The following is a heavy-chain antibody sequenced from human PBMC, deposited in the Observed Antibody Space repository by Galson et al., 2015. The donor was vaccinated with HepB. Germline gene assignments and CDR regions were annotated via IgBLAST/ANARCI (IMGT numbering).Heavy chain of an antibody. CDR2: ISSSGSTI. Sequence: SLRLSCAASGLTFSDYYMSWIRQAPGKGLEWVSYISSSGSTIYYADSVKGRFTISRDNAKNSLYLQMNSLRAEDTAVYYCARDKQPAANAFDIWGQGTMVTVSS. D-gene: IGHD6-13*01. CDR3: ARDKQPAANAFDI. V-gene: IGHV3-11*01. CDR1: GLTFSDYY. J-gene: IGHJ3*02.